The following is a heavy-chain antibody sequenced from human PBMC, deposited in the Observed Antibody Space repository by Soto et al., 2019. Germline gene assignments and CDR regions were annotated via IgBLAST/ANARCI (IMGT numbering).Heavy chain of an antibody. V-gene: IGHV3-48*02. CDR1: GFTFSTYS. J-gene: IGHJ4*02. CDR2: IGNTGTSI. Sequence: PGGSLRLSCSASGFTFSTYSLNWFRQAPGKGLEWIAYIGNTGTSIYYADSTKGRFTISRDNAKSSLYLQMDSLTDEDTALYYCVRDHRWAFDYWGQGTLVTVSS. CDR3: VRDHRWAFDY.